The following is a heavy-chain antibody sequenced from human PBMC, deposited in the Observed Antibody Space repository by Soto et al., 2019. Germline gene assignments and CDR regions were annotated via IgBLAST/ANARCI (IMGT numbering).Heavy chain of an antibody. CDR2: ISGSGGST. J-gene: IGHJ3*02. Sequence: EVQLLESGGGWVQHGGSLSLSCAASGFTFTSYAMCWVRQGPGKGLEWFSAISGSGGSTYYADSVKGRLTIPRDNSKNTLYLQMNSLRAEHTAVYYCAKETGYSSGGGAFEILGQGTMVTVSS. V-gene: IGHV3-23*01. D-gene: IGHD6-19*01. CDR3: AKETGYSSGGGAFEI. CDR1: GFTFTSYA.